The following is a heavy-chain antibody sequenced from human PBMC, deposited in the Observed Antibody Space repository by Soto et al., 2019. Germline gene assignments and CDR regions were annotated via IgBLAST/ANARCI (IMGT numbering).Heavy chain of an antibody. CDR1: GFTFSSYE. CDR2: ISSSGSTI. V-gene: IGHV3-48*03. CDR3: ARDDLHLYYYYYGMDV. J-gene: IGHJ6*02. Sequence: GGSLRLSCAASGFTFSSYEMNWVRQAPGKGLEWVSYISSSGSTIYYADSVKGRFTISRDNAKNSLYLQTNSLRAEDTAVYYCARDDLHLYYYYYGMDVGGQGTRVTVSS.